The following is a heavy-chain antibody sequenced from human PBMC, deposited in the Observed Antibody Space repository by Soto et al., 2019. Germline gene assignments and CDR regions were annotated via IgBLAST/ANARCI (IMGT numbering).Heavy chain of an antibody. D-gene: IGHD2-2*01. V-gene: IGHV1-18*01. CDR3: ARRSTSSTFYYYYYMDV. Sequence: ASVKVSCKASGYTFTSYGISWVRQAPGRGLEWMGWISAYNGNTNYAQKLQGRVTMTTDTSTSTAYMELRSLRSDDTAVYYCARRSTSSTFYYYYYMDVWGKGTTVTVSS. CDR2: ISAYNGNT. J-gene: IGHJ6*03. CDR1: GYTFTSYG.